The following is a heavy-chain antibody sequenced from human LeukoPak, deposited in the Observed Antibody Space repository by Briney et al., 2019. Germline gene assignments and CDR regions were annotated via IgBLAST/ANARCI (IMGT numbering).Heavy chain of an antibody. Sequence: PSETLSLTCAVYGGSFSGYYWSWIRQPPGKGLEWIGEINHSGSTNYNPSLKSRVTISVDTSKNQFSLKLSSVTAADTAVYYCARGGILQHLYGMDVWGQGTTVTASS. V-gene: IGHV4-34*01. J-gene: IGHJ6*02. D-gene: IGHD5-18*01. CDR1: GGSFSGYY. CDR3: ARGGILQHLYGMDV. CDR2: INHSGST.